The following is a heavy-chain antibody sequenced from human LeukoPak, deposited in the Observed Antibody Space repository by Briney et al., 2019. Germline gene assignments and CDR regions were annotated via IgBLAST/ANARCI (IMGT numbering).Heavy chain of an antibody. D-gene: IGHD3-22*01. CDR3: ARGFYYDSSGYLS. CDR1: GGTFSSYA. Sequence: SVKVSCKASGGTFSSYAISWVRQAPGQGLEWMGRIIPILGIANYAQKFQGRVTITADKSTSTAYMELSSLRSEDTAVYYCARGFYYDSSGYLSWGQGTLVTVSS. J-gene: IGHJ4*02. CDR2: IIPILGIA. V-gene: IGHV1-69*04.